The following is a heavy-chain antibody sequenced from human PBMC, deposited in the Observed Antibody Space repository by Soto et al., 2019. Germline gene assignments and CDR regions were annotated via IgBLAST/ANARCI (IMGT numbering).Heavy chain of an antibody. CDR1: GFTFSSYA. D-gene: IGHD4-4*01. CDR2: ISYDGSNK. J-gene: IGHJ4*02. CDR3: AREPDYSFDY. Sequence: QVQLVESGGGVVQPGRSLRLSCAASGFTFSSYAMHWVRQAPGKGLEWVAVISYDGSNKYYADSVKGRFTISRDNSKNPLYLQMNSLRGEDTAVYHCAREPDYSFDYWGQGTLVTVSS. V-gene: IGHV3-30-3*01.